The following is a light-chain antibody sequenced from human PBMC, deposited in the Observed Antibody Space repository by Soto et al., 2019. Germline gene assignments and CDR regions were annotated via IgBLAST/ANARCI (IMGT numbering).Light chain of an antibody. CDR2: EVS. J-gene: IGLJ1*01. CDR1: TSDVGGYNY. V-gene: IGLV2-14*01. CDR3: ISFTSSSIDYV. Sequence: QSVLTQPASVSGSPGQSITISCPGTTSDVGGYNYVSWYQQHPGKAPKLMIYEVSNRPSGFSNRSSGYKSGNTASLTISGFQAQDEADYYCISFTSSSIDYVFGSGTKLTVL.